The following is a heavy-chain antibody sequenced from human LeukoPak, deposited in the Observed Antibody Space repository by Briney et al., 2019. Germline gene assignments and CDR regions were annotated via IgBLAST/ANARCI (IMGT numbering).Heavy chain of an antibody. D-gene: IGHD3-9*01. V-gene: IGHV3-9*01. Sequence: GGSLRLSCAASGFTFDDYAMHWVRQAPGKGLEWVSGISWNSGSIGYADSVKGRFTISRDNAKNSLYLQMNSLRAEDTAVYYCAKEPLLDTGFWFDPWGQGTLVTVSS. CDR1: GFTFDDYA. CDR2: ISWNSGSI. J-gene: IGHJ5*02. CDR3: AKEPLLDTGFWFDP.